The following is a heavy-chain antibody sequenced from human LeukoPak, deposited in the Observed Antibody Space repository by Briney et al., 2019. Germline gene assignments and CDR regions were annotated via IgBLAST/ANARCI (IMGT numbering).Heavy chain of an antibody. Sequence: SETLSLTCTVSGGSISSYYWSWIRQPPGKGLEWIGYIYYSGSTNYNPSLKSRVTISVDTSKNQFSLKLSSVTAADTAVYYCARGRFLEWAFYFDYWGQGTLVTVSS. CDR3: ARGRFLEWAFYFDY. CDR2: IYYSGST. CDR1: GGSISSYY. D-gene: IGHD3-3*01. V-gene: IGHV4-59*01. J-gene: IGHJ4*02.